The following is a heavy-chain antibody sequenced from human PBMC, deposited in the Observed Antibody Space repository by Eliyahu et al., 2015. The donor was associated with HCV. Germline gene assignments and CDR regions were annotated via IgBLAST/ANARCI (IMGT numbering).Heavy chain of an antibody. Sequence: EVQLLESGGGLVQPGGSLRLSCAASGFTFSNYAMXWVRQAPGKGLEWVSFIYSGGSTTYYADSVKGRFTISRDNSKNTLYLQMISLRVEDTAVYYCAKEGIVGATGDLDYWGQGTLVTVSS. D-gene: IGHD1-26*01. CDR1: GFTFSNYA. V-gene: IGHV3-23*03. CDR2: IYSGGSTT. CDR3: AKEGIVGATGDLDY. J-gene: IGHJ4*02.